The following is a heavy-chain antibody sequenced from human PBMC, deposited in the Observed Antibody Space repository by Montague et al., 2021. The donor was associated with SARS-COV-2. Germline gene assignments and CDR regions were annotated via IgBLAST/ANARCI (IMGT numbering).Heavy chain of an antibody. D-gene: IGHD3-22*01. Sequence: SLRLSCAASRFTFSTFWMTWVRQVPGKGLEWVAHIKQDGSEKYYVDSVKGRFTISRDNAKNSLYLQLDSLRAEDTAVYYCARGYDSSGYQYWGQGTLVTVSS. CDR1: RFTFSTFW. CDR2: IKQDGSEK. V-gene: IGHV3-7*05. CDR3: ARGYDSSGYQY. J-gene: IGHJ4*02.